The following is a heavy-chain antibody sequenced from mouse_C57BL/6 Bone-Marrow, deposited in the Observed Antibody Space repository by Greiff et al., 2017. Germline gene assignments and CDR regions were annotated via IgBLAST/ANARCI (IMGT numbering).Heavy chain of an antibody. V-gene: IGHV14-4*01. CDR2: IDPENGDT. CDR3: TGGYYDYFAY. J-gene: IGHJ2*01. Sequence: EVQLQQSGAELVRPGASVKLSCTASGFNIKDDYMHWVKQRPEQGLEWIGWIDPENGDTEYASKFQGKATITADTSSNTPDLQLSSLTSEDTAVYLCTGGYYDYFAYWGQGTTLTVSS. D-gene: IGHD2-3*01. CDR1: GFNIKDDY.